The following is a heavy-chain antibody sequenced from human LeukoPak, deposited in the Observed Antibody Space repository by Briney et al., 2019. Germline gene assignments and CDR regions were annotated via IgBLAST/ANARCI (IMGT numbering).Heavy chain of an antibody. CDR3: ARAGYYGSGSYYNGIDY. V-gene: IGHV4-31*03. CDR1: GGSISSGGYY. J-gene: IGHJ4*02. Sequence: SQTLPLTCTVSGGSISSGGYYWSWIRQHPGKGLEWIGYIYYSGSTYYNPSLKSRVTISVDTSKNQFSLKLSSVTAADTAVYYCARAGYYGSGSYYNGIDYWGQGTLVTVSS. D-gene: IGHD3-10*01. CDR2: IYYSGST.